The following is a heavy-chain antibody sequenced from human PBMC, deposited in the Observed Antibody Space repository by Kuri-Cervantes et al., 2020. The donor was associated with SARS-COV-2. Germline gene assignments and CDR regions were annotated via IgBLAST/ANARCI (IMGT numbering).Heavy chain of an antibody. J-gene: IGHJ3*02. D-gene: IGHD6-19*01. V-gene: IGHV3-30-3*01. CDR3: ASDSSGWYRDAFDI. CDR2: ISYDGSNK. CDR1: GGSISSHY. Sequence: GGSLRLSCTVSGGSISSHYWSWIRQPPGKGLEWVAVISYDGSNKYYADSVKGRFTISRDNSKNTLYLQMNSLRAEDTAVYYCASDSSGWYRDAFDIWGQGTMVTVSS.